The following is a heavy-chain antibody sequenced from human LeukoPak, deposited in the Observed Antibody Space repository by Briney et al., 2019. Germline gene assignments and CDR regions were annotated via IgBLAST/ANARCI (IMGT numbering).Heavy chain of an antibody. D-gene: IGHD6-19*01. Sequence: GGSLRLSCAASGFAFSTYGMHWVRQAPGKGLEWVAVMSSDGSNKYYADSVKGRFTISRDNSKNTLYLQMNCLRPEDTAVYYCAKPYSSAPRRSDFDYWGQGTLVTVSS. CDR3: AKPYSSAPRRSDFDY. CDR2: MSSDGSNK. J-gene: IGHJ4*02. CDR1: GFAFSTYG. V-gene: IGHV3-30*18.